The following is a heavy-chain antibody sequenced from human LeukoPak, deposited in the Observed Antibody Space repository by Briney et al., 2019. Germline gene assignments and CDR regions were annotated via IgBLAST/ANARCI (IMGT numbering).Heavy chain of an antibody. CDR2: INHSGSI. CDR1: GGSFSGYY. D-gene: IGHD3-16*01. CDR3: ARYILGSSGPFDP. J-gene: IGHJ5*02. V-gene: IGHV4-34*01. Sequence: SETLSLTCAVYGGSFSGYYWSWIRQPPGKGLEWIGEINHSGSINNNPSLKSRVNVSLDTSKNQFSLKLRSVTAADTAVYYCARYILGSSGPFDPWGQGTLVTVSS.